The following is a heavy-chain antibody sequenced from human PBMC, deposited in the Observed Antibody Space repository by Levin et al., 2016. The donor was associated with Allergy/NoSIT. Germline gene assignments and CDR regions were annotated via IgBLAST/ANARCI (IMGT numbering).Heavy chain of an antibody. D-gene: IGHD6-19*01. CDR3: ARSHPQTYSSGWYFLASNYYYYMDV. V-gene: IGHV1-2*02. J-gene: IGHJ6*03. CDR2: INPNSGGT. Sequence: WVRQAPGQGLEWMGWINPNSGGTNYAQKFQGRVTMTRDTSISTAYMELSRLRSDDTAVYYCARSHPQTYSSGWYFLASNYYYYMDVWGKGTTVTVSS.